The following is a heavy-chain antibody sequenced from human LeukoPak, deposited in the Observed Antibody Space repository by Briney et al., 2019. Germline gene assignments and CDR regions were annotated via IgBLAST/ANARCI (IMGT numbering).Heavy chain of an antibody. Sequence: ASVKVSCKASGYTFTSYGISWVRQAPGQGLEWMGWISAYNGNTNYAQKLQGRVTMTTDTSTSTAYVELRSLRSEDTAVYYCARKGPAAYDYYYMDVWGKGTTVTVSS. CDR1: GYTFTSYG. CDR2: ISAYNGNT. V-gene: IGHV1-18*01. CDR3: ARKGPAAYDYYYMDV. J-gene: IGHJ6*03. D-gene: IGHD2-2*01.